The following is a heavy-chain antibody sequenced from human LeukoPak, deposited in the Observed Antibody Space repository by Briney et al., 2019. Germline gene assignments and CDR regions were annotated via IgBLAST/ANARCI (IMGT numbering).Heavy chain of an antibody. D-gene: IGHD2-15*01. CDR2: IIPILGIA. CDR1: GGTFSSYT. CDR3: ASAYCSGGSCHYY. V-gene: IGHV1-69*02. Sequence: ASVKVSRKASGGTFSSYTISWVRQAPGQGLEWMGRIIPILGIANYAQKFQGRVTITADKSTSTAYMELSSLRSEDTAVYYCASAYCSGGSCHYYWGQGTLVTVSS. J-gene: IGHJ4*02.